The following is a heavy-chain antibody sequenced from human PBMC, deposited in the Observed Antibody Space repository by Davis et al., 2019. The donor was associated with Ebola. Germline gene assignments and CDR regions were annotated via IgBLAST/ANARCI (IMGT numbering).Heavy chain of an antibody. Sequence: SDYSMTWNRQLPGKGLEWLGSTSQRGSTHYHPSLKNRFTISVDTSKNQFSLKLSSVPAADTAVYYCARLPLADYDVLTGYYHWYFDLWGRGTLVTVSS. CDR3: ARLPLADYDVLTGYYHWYFDL. D-gene: IGHD3-9*01. V-gene: IGHV4-38-2*01. CDR2: TSQRGST. J-gene: IGHJ2*01. CDR1: SDYS.